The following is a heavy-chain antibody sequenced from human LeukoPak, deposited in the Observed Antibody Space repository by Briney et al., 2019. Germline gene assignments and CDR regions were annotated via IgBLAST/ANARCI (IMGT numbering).Heavy chain of an antibody. D-gene: IGHD1-1*01. CDR3: ARRLEPSTGFDY. V-gene: IGHV5-51*01. CDR1: GSRFTSYW. CDR2: IYPGDSDT. J-gene: IGHJ4*02. Sequence: GESLKISFKGSGSRFTSYWIGWVRQMPGKGLGWMGIIYPGDSDTRYSPSFQGQVTISADKSISTAYLQSSCLQTSDPAMSYRARRLEPSTGFDYWGQGTLVTVSS.